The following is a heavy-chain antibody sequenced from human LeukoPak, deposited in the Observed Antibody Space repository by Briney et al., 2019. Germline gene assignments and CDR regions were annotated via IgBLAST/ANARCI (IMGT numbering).Heavy chain of an antibody. V-gene: IGHV5-51*01. CDR1: GYSFTTYW. J-gene: IGHJ4*02. CDR3: ARHKYFSCGSCYGIDY. D-gene: IGHD2-15*01. Sequence: GESLKISCKGSGYSFTTYWIGWVRQMPGKGLEWMGIIYPGDSDTRYSPSFQGQVTISADKSISTAYLQWSSLKASDTAMYYCARHKYFSCGSCYGIDYWGQGTLVTVPS. CDR2: IYPGDSDT.